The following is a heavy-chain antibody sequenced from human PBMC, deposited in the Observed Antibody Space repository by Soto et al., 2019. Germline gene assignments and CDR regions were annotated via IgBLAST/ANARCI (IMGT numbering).Heavy chain of an antibody. Sequence: QVQLVESGGGVVQPGRSLRLSCAASGFTFSSYGMHWVRQAPGQGLEWVAVISYDGSNKYYADSVKGRFTISRDNSKNTLYLQMNSLRAEDTAVYYCAKVGRGVVATRSQEFDYWGPGTLVTVSS. J-gene: IGHJ4*02. V-gene: IGHV3-30*18. CDR3: AKVGRGVVATRSQEFDY. D-gene: IGHD5-12*01. CDR2: ISYDGSNK. CDR1: GFTFSSYG.